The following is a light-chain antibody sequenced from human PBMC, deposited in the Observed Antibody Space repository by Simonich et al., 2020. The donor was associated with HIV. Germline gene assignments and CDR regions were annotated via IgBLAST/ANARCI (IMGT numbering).Light chain of an antibody. V-gene: IGKV3-15*01. Sequence: EIVMTQSPATLSVSPGERATLSCRASQSVSSNLAWYQQKPGQAPRLLIYGAFTRATGIPARFSGSGSGTDFTLTISSLEPEDFAIYYCQQRRNWPLTFGGGTKVDIK. CDR1: QSVSSN. J-gene: IGKJ4*01. CDR2: GAF. CDR3: QQRRNWPLT.